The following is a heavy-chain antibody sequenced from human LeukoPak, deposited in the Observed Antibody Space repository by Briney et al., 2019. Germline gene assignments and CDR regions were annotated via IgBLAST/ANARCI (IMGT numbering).Heavy chain of an antibody. V-gene: IGHV3-53*01. CDR1: GFTFSNYA. J-gene: IGHJ4*02. CDR3: ARALTSDY. CDR2: IYSGGST. Sequence: PGGSLRLSCAASGFTFSNYAMSWARQAPGKGLEWVSVIYSGGSTYYADSVKSRFTISRDKSKNMVYLQMNSLRADDTAVYYCARALTSDYWGQGTLVTVSS.